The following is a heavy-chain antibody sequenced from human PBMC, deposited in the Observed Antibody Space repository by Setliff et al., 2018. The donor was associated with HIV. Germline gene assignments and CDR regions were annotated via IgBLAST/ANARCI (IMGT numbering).Heavy chain of an antibody. CDR3: ARASGPGTYWYFGL. V-gene: IGHV4-59*01. D-gene: IGHD1-26*01. Sequence: PEETLSLTCTVSGGSISSYYWSWIRQPPGKGLEWIGYIYYSGSTKYNPSLKSRVTISVDTSKNQFSLKLSSVTAADTAVYYCARASGPGTYWYFGLWGRGTLVTVSS. J-gene: IGHJ2*01. CDR1: GGSISSYY. CDR2: IYYSGST.